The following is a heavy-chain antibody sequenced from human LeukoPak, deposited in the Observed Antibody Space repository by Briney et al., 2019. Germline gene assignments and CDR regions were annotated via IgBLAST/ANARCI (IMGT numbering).Heavy chain of an antibody. D-gene: IGHD2-2*01. CDR2: IYHSGST. J-gene: IGHJ3*02. CDR3: ASGFQLLSQGAFDI. V-gene: IGHV4-38-2*02. Sequence: SETLSLTCTVSGYSISSGYYWGWIRQPPGKGLEWIGSIYHSGSTYYNPSLKSRVTISVDTSKNQFSLKLSSVTAADTAVYYCASGFQLLSQGAFDIWGQGTMVTVSS. CDR1: GYSISSGYY.